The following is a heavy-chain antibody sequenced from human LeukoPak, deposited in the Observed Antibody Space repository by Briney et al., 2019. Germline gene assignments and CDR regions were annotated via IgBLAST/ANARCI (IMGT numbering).Heavy chain of an antibody. V-gene: IGHV3-23*01. D-gene: IGHD3-3*01. J-gene: IGHJ4*02. CDR3: AKDGRGGSYYDFWSGYYRPKYYFDY. Sequence: GGSLRLSCAASGFTFSSYAMSWVRQAPGKGLEWVSAISGSGGSTYYADSVKGRFTISRDNSKNTLYLQMNSLRAEDTAVYYCAKDGRGGSYYDFWSGYYRPKYYFDYWGQGTLVTVSS. CDR1: GFTFSSYA. CDR2: ISGSGGST.